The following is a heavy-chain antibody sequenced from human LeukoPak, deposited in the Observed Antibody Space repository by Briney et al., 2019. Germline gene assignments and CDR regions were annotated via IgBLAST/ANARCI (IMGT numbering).Heavy chain of an antibody. J-gene: IGHJ5*02. CDR2: INPNSGGT. D-gene: IGHD3-10*01. CDR1: GYTFTGYY. Sequence: ASVKVSCKASGYTFTGYYMHWVRQAPGQGLEWMGWINPNSGGTNYAQKFQGRVTMTRDTSISTAYMELSRLRSEDTAVYYCARGYGSGFGTFPNWFDPWGQGTLVTVSS. V-gene: IGHV1-2*02. CDR3: ARGYGSGFGTFPNWFDP.